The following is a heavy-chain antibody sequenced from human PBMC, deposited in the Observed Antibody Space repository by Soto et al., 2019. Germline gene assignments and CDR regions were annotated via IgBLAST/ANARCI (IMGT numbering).Heavy chain of an antibody. V-gene: IGHV4-39*01. J-gene: IGHJ2*01. CDR3: ARRGGGSWYYDL. CDR2: IYYSGST. Sequence: TSETLSLTCTVSGGSISSISHYWGWIRQPPGKGREWIGSIYYSGSTFYNPSLKTRVTISVDTSKNQFSLKLSSVTAADTAVYYCARRGGGSWYYDLWGRGTLVTVSS. CDR1: GGSISSISHY. D-gene: IGHD3-10*01.